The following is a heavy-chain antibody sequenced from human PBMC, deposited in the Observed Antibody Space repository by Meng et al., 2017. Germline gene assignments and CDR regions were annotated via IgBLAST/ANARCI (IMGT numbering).Heavy chain of an antibody. Sequence: GESLMISCAASGFSFSSNWMSWVRQAPGKGLEWVANIRKDGSEKHYVDSVKGRFTISRDNAKNSLYLQMNSLRAEDTAVYYCAKAVVVPAAMYYFDYWGQGKLVTVSS. J-gene: IGHJ4*02. CDR3: AKAVVVPAAMYYFDY. V-gene: IGHV3-7*03. CDR1: GFSFSSNW. CDR2: IRKDGSEK. D-gene: IGHD2-2*01.